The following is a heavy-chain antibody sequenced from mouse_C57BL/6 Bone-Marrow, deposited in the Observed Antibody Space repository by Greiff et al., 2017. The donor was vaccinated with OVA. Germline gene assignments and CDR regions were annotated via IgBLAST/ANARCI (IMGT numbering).Heavy chain of an antibody. CDR3: ARETAQAPAWFAD. V-gene: IGHV1-64*01. CDR2: IHPNSGST. CDR1: GYTFTSYW. J-gene: IGHJ3*01. Sequence: VQLQQPGAELVKPGASVKLSCKASGYTFTSYWMHWVKQRPGQGLEWIGMIHPNSGSTNYNEKFKSKATLTVDKSSSTAYMQLSSLTSEDSAVYYCARETAQAPAWFADWGQGTLVTVSA. D-gene: IGHD3-2*02.